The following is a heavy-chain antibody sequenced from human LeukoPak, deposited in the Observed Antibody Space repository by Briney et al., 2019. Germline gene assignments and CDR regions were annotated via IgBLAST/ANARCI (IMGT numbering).Heavy chain of an antibody. V-gene: IGHV3-48*02. Sequence: GGSLRLSCAASGFTFSSYSMNWVRQAPGKGLEWVSYISSSSSTIYYEDSVKGRFTISRDNAKNSLYLQMNSLRDEDTAVYYCARPGSPLYGDYFDYWGQGTLVTVSS. CDR1: GFTFSSYS. J-gene: IGHJ4*02. CDR3: ARPGSPLYGDYFDY. D-gene: IGHD4-17*01. CDR2: ISSSSSTI.